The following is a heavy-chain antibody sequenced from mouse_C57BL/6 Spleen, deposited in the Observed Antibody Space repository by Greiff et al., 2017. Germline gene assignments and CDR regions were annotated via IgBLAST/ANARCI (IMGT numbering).Heavy chain of an antibody. CDR1: GFTFSSYA. J-gene: IGHJ2*01. CDR3: ARDGYYGSSYYFDY. Sequence: EVKLVESGGGLVKPGASLKLSCAASGFTFSSYAMTWVRQTPEKRLEWVATISAGGSYTYYPDNLKGRFTITRDNDKNNLYLQISHLKSEDTAMYYCARDGYYGSSYYFDYWGQGTTLTVSS. V-gene: IGHV5-4*01. D-gene: IGHD1-1*01. CDR2: ISAGGSYT.